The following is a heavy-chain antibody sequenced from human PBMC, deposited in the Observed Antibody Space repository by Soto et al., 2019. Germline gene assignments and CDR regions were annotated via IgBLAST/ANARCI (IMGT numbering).Heavy chain of an antibody. J-gene: IGHJ4*01. Sequence: QVQLVQSGAEVKKPGSSVKVSCKTSGGLFSVFSFNWVRQAPGQGLEWMGGALPITGSTDYAQKFQGRLTITADSSTGTIYMELSRLTSDDTANYYCATIRVRGGPLRFEDGGQGTLISVSS. CDR1: GGLFSVFS. CDR3: ATIRVRGGPLRFED. V-gene: IGHV1-69*06. CDR2: ALPITGST. D-gene: IGHD5-12*01.